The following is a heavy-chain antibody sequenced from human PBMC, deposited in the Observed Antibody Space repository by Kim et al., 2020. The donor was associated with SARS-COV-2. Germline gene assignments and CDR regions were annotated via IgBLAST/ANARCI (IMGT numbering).Heavy chain of an antibody. D-gene: IGHD2-2*02. CDR2: INTNTGNP. J-gene: IGHJ4*02. CDR3: ARGVRGRYCSSTSCYNPLNY. V-gene: IGHV7-4-1*02. CDR1: GYTFTSYA. Sequence: ASVKVSCKASGYTFTSYAMNWVRQAPGQGLEWMGWINTNTGNPTYAQGFTGRFVFSLDTSVSTAYLQISSLKAEDTAVYYCARGVRGRYCSSTSCYNPLNYWGQGTLVTVSS.